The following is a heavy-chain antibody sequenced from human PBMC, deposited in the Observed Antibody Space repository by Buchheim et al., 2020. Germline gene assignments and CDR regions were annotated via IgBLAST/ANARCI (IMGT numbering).Heavy chain of an antibody. D-gene: IGHD3/OR15-3a*01. CDR3: ASGDDLYYFDY. CDR1: GFTFSSYA. J-gene: IGHJ4*02. Sequence: QVQLVESGGGVVQPGRSLRLSCAASGFTFSSYAMHWVRQAPGKGLEWVAVISYDGSNKYYADSVKGRFTISRDNSKNTLYLQMNSPRAEDTAVYYCASGDDLYYFDYWGQGTL. CDR2: ISYDGSNK. V-gene: IGHV3-30*04.